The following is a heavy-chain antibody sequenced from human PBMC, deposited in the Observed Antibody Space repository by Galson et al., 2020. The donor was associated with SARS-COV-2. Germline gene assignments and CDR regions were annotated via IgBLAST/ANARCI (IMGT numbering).Heavy chain of an antibody. CDR2: ISYDGSNK. CDR3: AKEAPYDSSGYYPLGAFDI. D-gene: IGHD3-22*01. J-gene: IGHJ3*02. V-gene: IGHV3-30*18. Sequence: GGSLRLSCAASGFTFSSYGMHWVRKAPGKGLEWVAVISYDGSNKYYADSVKGRFTISRDNSKNTLYLQMNSLRAEDTAVYYCAKEAPYDSSGYYPLGAFDIWGQGTMVTVSS. CDR1: GFTFSSYG.